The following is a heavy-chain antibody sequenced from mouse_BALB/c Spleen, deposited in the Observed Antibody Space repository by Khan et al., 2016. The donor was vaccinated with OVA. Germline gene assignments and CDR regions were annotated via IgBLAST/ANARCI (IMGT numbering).Heavy chain of an antibody. CDR1: GHTFTSYY. Sequence: QVQLQQSGAELVKPGASVRLSCKASGHTFTSYYMYWVKQRPGQGLEWIGEINPRNGDTNFNEKFKGKATLTVDKSASTAYMQLSSLTSEDSAVYYCTRQNFDVWGAGTTVTVSS. CDR3: TRQNFDV. CDR2: INPRNGDT. J-gene: IGHJ1*01. V-gene: IGHV1S81*02.